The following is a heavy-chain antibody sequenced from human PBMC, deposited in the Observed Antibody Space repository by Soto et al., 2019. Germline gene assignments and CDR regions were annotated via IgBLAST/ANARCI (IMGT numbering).Heavy chain of an antibody. CDR3: SRGSFGYYGP. Sequence: GGSLRLSCNCSGFRFSEHAMTWVRQAPGKGLEWVGFIRNTPYGGTTDYAASVRGRFTISRDDSASIAYLQMNNLKTEDSGLYYCSRGSFGYYGPWGPGTLVTVSS. J-gene: IGHJ5*02. CDR1: GFRFSEHA. V-gene: IGHV3-49*04. CDR2: IRNTPYGGTT. D-gene: IGHD2-2*03.